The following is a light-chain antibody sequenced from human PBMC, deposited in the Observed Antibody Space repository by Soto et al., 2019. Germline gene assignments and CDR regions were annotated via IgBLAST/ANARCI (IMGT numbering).Light chain of an antibody. CDR1: QSISSY. CDR2: DAS. J-gene: IGKJ4*01. CDR3: QQSYSTPLT. Sequence: DNQMTQSPSSLSASVGDRVTITCRASQSISSYLNWYQQKPGKAPKLLIYDASSLQSGVPSRFSGSGSGTDFTLTISNLQPEDFATYYCQQSYSTPLTFGGGTKVEIK. V-gene: IGKV1-39*01.